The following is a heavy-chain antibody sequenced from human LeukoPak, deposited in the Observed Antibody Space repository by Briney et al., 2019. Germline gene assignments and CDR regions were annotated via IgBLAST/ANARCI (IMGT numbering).Heavy chain of an antibody. CDR1: GYTLTELS. CDR3: ARGRARNFGPGGTEY. J-gene: IGHJ4*02. CDR2: FDPEDGET. D-gene: IGHD3-9*01. V-gene: IGHV1-24*01. Sequence: ASVKVSCKVSGYTLTELSMHWVRQAPGKGLEWMGGFDPEDGETIYAQKFQGRVTMTRNTSISTAYMELSSLRSEDTAVYYCARGRARNFGPGGTEYWGQGTLVTVSS.